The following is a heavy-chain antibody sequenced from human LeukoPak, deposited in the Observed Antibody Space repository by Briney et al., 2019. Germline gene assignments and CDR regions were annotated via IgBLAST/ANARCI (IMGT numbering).Heavy chain of an antibody. V-gene: IGHV5-51*01. D-gene: IGHD5-24*01. CDR3: ARREMATIHFDY. J-gene: IGHJ4*02. CDR1: GYSVTSYW. CDR2: IYPGDSDT. Sequence: GESLKISCKGSGYSVTSYWIGWVRQIPGKRLEWMGIIYPGDSDTRYSPSFQGQVTISADKSISTAYLQWSSLKAWDTAIYYCARREMATIHFDYWGQGTLVTVSS.